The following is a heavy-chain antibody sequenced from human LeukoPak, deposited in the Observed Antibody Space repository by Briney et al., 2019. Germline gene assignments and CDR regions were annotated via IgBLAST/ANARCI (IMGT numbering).Heavy chain of an antibody. Sequence: PGGSLRLSCAASGFTFSDHYMDWVRQAPGKGLEWVGRTRNKANSYTTEYAASVKGRFTISRDDSKNSLYLQMNSLKIEDTAVYYCARVLGYSGYDLAYWGQGTLVTVSS. D-gene: IGHD5-12*01. CDR1: GFTFSDHY. V-gene: IGHV3-72*01. CDR2: TRNKANSYTT. J-gene: IGHJ4*02. CDR3: ARVLGYSGYDLAY.